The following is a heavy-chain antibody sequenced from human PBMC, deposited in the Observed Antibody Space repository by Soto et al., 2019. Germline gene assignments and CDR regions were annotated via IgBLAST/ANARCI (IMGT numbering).Heavy chain of an antibody. CDR2: IYYSRST. CDR1: GGSLSSSSYY. D-gene: IGHD3-22*01. CDR3: ERLGGYYHAFDY. J-gene: IGHJ4*02. Sequence: SETLSLPWTVSGGSLSSSSYYWGWIRQPPGKGLEWIGSIYYSRSTYYNPSLKSRVTISVDTSKNQFSLKLSSVTAADTAVYYCERLGGYYHAFDYRGQGSLDTGSS. V-gene: IGHV4-39*01.